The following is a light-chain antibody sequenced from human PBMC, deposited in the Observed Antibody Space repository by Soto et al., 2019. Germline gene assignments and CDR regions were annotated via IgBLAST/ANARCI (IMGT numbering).Light chain of an antibody. Sequence: EIVLTQSPGTLALSPGERVTLSCRASQSVTSSYLAWYQQKPGQAPRLLIYGASSRATGIPDRFSGNGSGTDFTLTISRLEPEDFAVYYCQQYGSSPWTFGQGTKVEIK. V-gene: IGKV3-20*01. CDR1: QSVTSSY. CDR2: GAS. CDR3: QQYGSSPWT. J-gene: IGKJ1*01.